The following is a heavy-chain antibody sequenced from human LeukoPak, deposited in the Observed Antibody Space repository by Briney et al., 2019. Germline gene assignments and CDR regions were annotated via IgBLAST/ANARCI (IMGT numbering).Heavy chain of an antibody. CDR3: ARDGGGRWLQFDY. CDR1: GFTFYDYA. J-gene: IGHJ4*02. Sequence: GRSLRLSCAASGFTFYDYAMHWVRQAPGKGLEGVAVISYDGSNKYYADSVKGRFTISRDNSKNTLYLQMNSLRAEDTAVYYCARDGGGRWLQFDYGGQGTLVTVSS. V-gene: IGHV3-30-3*01. CDR2: ISYDGSNK. D-gene: IGHD5-24*01.